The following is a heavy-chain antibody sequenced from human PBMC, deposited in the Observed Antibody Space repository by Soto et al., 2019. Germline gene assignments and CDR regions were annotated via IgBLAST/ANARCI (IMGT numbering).Heavy chain of an antibody. CDR1: WFTFGRYA. J-gene: IGHJ4*02. V-gene: IGHV3-23*01. D-gene: IGHD1-26*01. CDR3: AKDGGGTYRRDDY. CDR2: VSSSGRDT. Sequence: GGSLRLSCASCWFTFGRYAMSCVRQSPGNRLEWVASVSSSGRDTYYADSVKGGFTISRDNSKNTVYLQMNSLRDEDTAVYYCAKDGGGTYRRDDYWGQGTQVTVSS.